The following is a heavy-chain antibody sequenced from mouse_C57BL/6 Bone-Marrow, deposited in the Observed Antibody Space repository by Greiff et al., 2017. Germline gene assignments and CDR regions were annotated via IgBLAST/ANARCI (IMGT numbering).Heavy chain of an antibody. J-gene: IGHJ1*03. V-gene: IGHV1-5*01. CDR1: GYTFTSYW. CDR3: TRSNYYYGSSYRYVDV. CDR2: IYPGNSDT. Sequence: EVQLQQSGTVLARPGASVKMSCKTSGYTFTSYWMHWVKQRPGQGLEWIGAIYPGNSDTSYNQKFKGKAKLTAVTSASTAYMELSSLTNEDSAVYYCTRSNYYYGSSYRYVDVWGKGTTVTVSS. D-gene: IGHD1-1*01.